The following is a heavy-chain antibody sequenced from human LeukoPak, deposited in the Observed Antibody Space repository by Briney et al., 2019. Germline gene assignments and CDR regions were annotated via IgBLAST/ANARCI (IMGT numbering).Heavy chain of an antibody. D-gene: IGHD4-17*01. V-gene: IGHV4-34*01. J-gene: IGHJ4*02. Sequence: SETLSLTCAVYGRSFSGYYWSGIRQPPGKGLGWVGEINHSGSTNYNPSLKSRVTISVDTSKNQFSLKLSSVTAADTAVYYCARIPTVTFFDYWGQGTLVTVSS. CDR1: GRSFSGYY. CDR2: INHSGST. CDR3: ARIPTVTFFDY.